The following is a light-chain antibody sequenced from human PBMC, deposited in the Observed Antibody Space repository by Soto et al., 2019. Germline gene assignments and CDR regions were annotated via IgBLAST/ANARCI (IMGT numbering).Light chain of an antibody. CDR2: LNSDGSH. CDR3: QTWGTGIRV. CDR1: SGHSSNA. V-gene: IGLV4-69*01. Sequence: QSVLTQSPSASASLGASVKLTCTLSSGHSSNAIAWHQQQPEKGPRYLMKLNSDGSHSKGDGIPDLFSGSSSGTERYLTISSLQSEDEADYYCQTWGTGIRVFGGGTKLTVL. J-gene: IGLJ2*01.